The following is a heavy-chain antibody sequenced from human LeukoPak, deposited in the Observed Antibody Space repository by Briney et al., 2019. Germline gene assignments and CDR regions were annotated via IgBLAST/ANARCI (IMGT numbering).Heavy chain of an antibody. V-gene: IGHV3-23*01. CDR2: IGASGNT. Sequence: GGSLRLSCAASGFTFSSYSMTWVRQAPGKGLEWVSIIGASGNTHYADSVKGRFTISRDNAKNTLYLQMNSLRAEDTALYYCASGPPFLKYFEYWGQGTLVTVSS. J-gene: IGHJ4*02. D-gene: IGHD3-3*01. CDR1: GFTFSSYS. CDR3: ASGPPFLKYFEY.